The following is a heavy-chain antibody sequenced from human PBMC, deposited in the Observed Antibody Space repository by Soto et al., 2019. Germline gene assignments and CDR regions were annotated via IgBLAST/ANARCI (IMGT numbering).Heavy chain of an antibody. CDR1: GYTFTSYG. Sequence: QVQLVQSGAEVKKPGASVKVSCKASGYTFTSYGISWVRQAPGQGLEWMGWISAYNGNTNYAQKLQGRVTMTTDTSTRTDYMELRSLRSDDTAVYYCAGVNGGNGWFDPWGQGTLVTVSS. D-gene: IGHD2-15*01. J-gene: IGHJ5*02. CDR3: AGVNGGNGWFDP. CDR2: ISAYNGNT. V-gene: IGHV1-18*01.